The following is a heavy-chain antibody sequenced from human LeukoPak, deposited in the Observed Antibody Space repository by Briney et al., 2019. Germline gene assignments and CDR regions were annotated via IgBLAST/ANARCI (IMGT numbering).Heavy chain of an antibody. CDR3: VRGRYCSATTCSGGDAFDI. D-gene: IGHD2-8*02. V-gene: IGHV4-4*07. Sequence: SETLSLTCTVSGTSVSSYYWSWIRQPAGRGLEWIGRIYTRGSTNYNPSLQSRVSMSVDSSKSQFSLRLTSVTAADTAIYYCVRGRYCSATTCSGGDAFDIWGQGT. J-gene: IGHJ3*02. CDR1: GTSVSSYY. CDR2: IYTRGST.